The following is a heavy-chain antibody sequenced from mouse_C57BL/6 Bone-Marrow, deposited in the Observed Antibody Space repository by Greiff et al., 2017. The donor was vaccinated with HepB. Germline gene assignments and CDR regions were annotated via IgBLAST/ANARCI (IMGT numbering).Heavy chain of an antibody. J-gene: IGHJ2*01. CDR3: ARQRRLITTVVGDY. V-gene: IGHV1-53*01. CDR2: INPSNGGT. D-gene: IGHD1-1*01. CDR1: GYTFTSYW. Sequence: QVQLQQPGTELVKPGASVKPSCKASGYTFTSYWMHWVKQRPGQGLEWIGNINPSNGGTNYNEKFKSKATLTVDKSSSTAYMQLSSLTSEDSAVYYCARQRRLITTVVGDYWGQGTTLTVSS.